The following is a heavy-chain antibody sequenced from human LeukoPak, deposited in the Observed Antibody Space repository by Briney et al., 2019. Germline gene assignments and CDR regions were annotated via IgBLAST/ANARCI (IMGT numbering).Heavy chain of an antibody. CDR1: GFTFSSYA. V-gene: IGHV3-23*01. CDR2: ISGSGGST. Sequence: GGSLRLSCAASGFTFSSYAMSWVRQAPGKGLEWVSAISGSGGSTYYADSVKGRFTISRENSKNTLYLQMNSLIAEDTAVYYCAKARVVAAIYNYWGQGTLVTVSS. CDR3: AKARVVAAIYNY. D-gene: IGHD2-15*01. J-gene: IGHJ4*02.